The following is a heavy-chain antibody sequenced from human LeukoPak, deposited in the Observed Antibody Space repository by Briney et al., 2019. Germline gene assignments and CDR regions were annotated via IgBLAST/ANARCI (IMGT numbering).Heavy chain of an antibody. V-gene: IGHV1-2*02. J-gene: IGHJ5*02. Sequence: ASVKVSCKAPGYTFTGYYIHWVRQAPGQGLEWMGWINPNSGGTKYAQKFQGRVTMTRDTSISTAYMELSRLSSDDTAVYYCARLLQGAVAGTWGQGTLVTVSS. CDR1: GYTFTGYY. D-gene: IGHD6-19*01. CDR3: ARLLQGAVAGT. CDR2: INPNSGGT.